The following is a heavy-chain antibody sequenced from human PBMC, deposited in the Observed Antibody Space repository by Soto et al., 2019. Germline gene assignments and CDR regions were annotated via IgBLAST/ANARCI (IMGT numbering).Heavy chain of an antibody. CDR3: AASPSFWQNYYYDATDF. V-gene: IGHV1-58*01. Sequence: ASVKVSCKTSGFTFTSSAVEWVRQARGQRLEWIGWIVVGSDNTNYAQKSQDRVTITRDLSTHTIYMDLRSLKSEDTAVYYCAASPSFWQNYYYDATDFWGQGTTDTVSS. CDR2: IVVGSDNT. CDR1: GFTFTSSA. J-gene: IGHJ6*02.